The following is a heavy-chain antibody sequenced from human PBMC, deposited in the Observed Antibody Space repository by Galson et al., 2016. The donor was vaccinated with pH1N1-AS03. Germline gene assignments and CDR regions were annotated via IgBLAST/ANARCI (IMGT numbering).Heavy chain of an antibody. D-gene: IGHD2-21*01. Sequence: SLRLSCAASGFTFSSSHMNWVRQAPGKGLEWVSIIYRGGTTNYADSVKGRFIVSRDNYKNTLYLQMNGLRAEVTAVYYCVRDCRWGGNFGYWGQGTLVTVSS. CDR1: GFTFSSSH. CDR3: VRDCRWGGNFGY. CDR2: IYRGGTT. J-gene: IGHJ4*02. V-gene: IGHV3-53*05.